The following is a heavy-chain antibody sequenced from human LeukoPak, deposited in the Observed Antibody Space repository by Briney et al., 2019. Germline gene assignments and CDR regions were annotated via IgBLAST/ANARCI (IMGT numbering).Heavy chain of an antibody. Sequence: SQTLSLTCAVSGGSISSGGYSWSWIRQPPGKGLEWIGYIYHSGSTYYSPSLKSRVTISVDRSKNQFSLKLSSVTAADTAVYYCARGRITYYDILTGGNWFDPWGQGTLVTVSS. V-gene: IGHV4-30-2*01. CDR2: IYHSGST. D-gene: IGHD3-9*01. CDR1: GGSISSGGYS. CDR3: ARGRITYYDILTGGNWFDP. J-gene: IGHJ5*02.